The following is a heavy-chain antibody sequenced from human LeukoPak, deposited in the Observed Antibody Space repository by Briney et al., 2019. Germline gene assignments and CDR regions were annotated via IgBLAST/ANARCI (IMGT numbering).Heavy chain of an antibody. CDR1: GFTFSSYS. D-gene: IGHD5-18*01. Sequence: GGSLRLSCAASGFTFSSYSMNWVRQAPGKGLEWVSSISSSSSYIYYADSVKGRFTISRDNAKNSLYLQMNSQRAEDTAVYYCARGIQLWLPGPYGMDVWGQGTTVTVSS. CDR3: ARGIQLWLPGPYGMDV. J-gene: IGHJ6*02. V-gene: IGHV3-21*01. CDR2: ISSSSSYI.